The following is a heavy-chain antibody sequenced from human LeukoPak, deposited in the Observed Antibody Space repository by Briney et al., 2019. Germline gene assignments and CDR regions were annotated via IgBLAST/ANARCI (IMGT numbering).Heavy chain of an antibody. CDR1: GFTFTTYS. CDR2: ISSRSGYI. D-gene: IGHD2-2*02. V-gene: IGHV3-21*06. J-gene: IGHJ6*02. Sequence: KPGGSLRLSCAASGFTFTTYSMYWVRQAPGKGLEWVSSISSRSGYIYYADSVKGRFTISRDNTKNSLFLQMNSLRVEDTAVYYCARDRAAILYYYYGMDVWGQGTTVTVSS. CDR3: ARDRAAILYYYYGMDV.